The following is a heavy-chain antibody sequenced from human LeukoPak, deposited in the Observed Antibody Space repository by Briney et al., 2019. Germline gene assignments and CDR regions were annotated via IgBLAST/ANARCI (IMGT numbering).Heavy chain of an antibody. CDR1: GFTFSSYA. D-gene: IGHD3-9*01. CDR3: ARAGKYYDILTGYTDAFDI. Sequence: GGSLRLSCAASGFTFSSYAMSWVRQAPGKGLEWVPAISGSGGSTYYADSVKGRFTISRDNAKNTLYLQMNSLRAEDTAVYYCARAGKYYDILTGYTDAFDIWGQGTMVTVSS. CDR2: ISGSGGST. V-gene: IGHV3-23*01. J-gene: IGHJ3*02.